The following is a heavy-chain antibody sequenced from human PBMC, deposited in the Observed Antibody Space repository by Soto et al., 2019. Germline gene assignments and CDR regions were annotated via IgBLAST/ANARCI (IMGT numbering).Heavy chain of an antibody. Sequence: GGSLRLSCSASGFTFSSYAMHWVRQAPGKGLEYVSAISSNGGNTYYADSVKGRFTISRDNSKNTLYLQMNSLRAEDTAVYYCAREGPYCISTSCYYYGMDVWGQGTTVTVSS. V-gene: IGHV3-64*04. CDR2: ISSNGGNT. CDR1: GFTFSSYA. D-gene: IGHD2-2*01. CDR3: AREGPYCISTSCYYYGMDV. J-gene: IGHJ6*02.